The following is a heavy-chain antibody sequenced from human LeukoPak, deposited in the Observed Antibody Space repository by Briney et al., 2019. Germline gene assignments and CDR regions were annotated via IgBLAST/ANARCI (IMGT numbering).Heavy chain of an antibody. CDR2: MYTSGSS. V-gene: IGHV4-4*09. D-gene: IGHD1-26*01. J-gene: IGHJ2*01. CDR3: ARRAGSYLGYWYFDL. CDR1: GGSINNYY. Sequence: PSETLSLTCSVSGGSINNYYWTWIRQPPGKGLEWIGYMYTSGSSNYHPSLKSRVTMSIDTSKNQFSPILSSVTASDTATYYCARRAGSYLGYWYFDLWGRGTLVTVSS.